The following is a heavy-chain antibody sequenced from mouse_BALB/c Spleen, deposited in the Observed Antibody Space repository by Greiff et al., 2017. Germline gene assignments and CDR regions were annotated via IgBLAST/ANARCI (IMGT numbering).Heavy chain of an antibody. D-gene: IGHD1-1*01. V-gene: IGHV3-6*02. CDR2: ISYDGSN. CDR3: ARGVTTVVATDY. Sequence: ESGPGLVKPSQSLSLTCSVTGYSITSGYYWNWIRQFPGNKLEWMGYISYDGSNNYNPSLKNRISITRDTSKNQFFLKLNSVTTEDTATYYCARGVTTVVATDYWGQGTTLTVSS. J-gene: IGHJ2*01. CDR1: GYSITSGYY.